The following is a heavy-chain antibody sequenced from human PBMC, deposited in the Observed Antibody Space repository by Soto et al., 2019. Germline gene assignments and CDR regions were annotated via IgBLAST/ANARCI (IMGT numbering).Heavy chain of an antibody. D-gene: IGHD2-15*01. V-gene: IGHV4-31*03. J-gene: IGHJ1*01. CDR3: ATRYNPYCSGGSCYGVPQYFQH. Sequence: PSETLSLTCTVSGGSISSGGYYWSWIRQHPGKGLEWIGYIYYSGSTYYNPSLKSRVTISVDTSKNQFSLKLSSVTAADTAVYYCATRYNPYCSGGSCYGVPQYFQHWGQGTLVTVPQ. CDR1: GGSISSGGYY. CDR2: IYYSGST.